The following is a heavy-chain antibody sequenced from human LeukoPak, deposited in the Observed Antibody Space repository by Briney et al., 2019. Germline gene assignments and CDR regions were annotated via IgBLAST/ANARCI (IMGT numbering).Heavy chain of an antibody. CDR1: GYTFTGYY. J-gene: IGHJ3*02. CDR2: INPNSGGT. Sequence: ASVKVSCKASGYTFTGYYMRWVRQAPGQGLEWMGRINPNSGGTNYAQKFQGRVTMTRDTSISTPYMELSRLRSDDTAVYYCATLEPYVGRDAFDIWGQGTMATVSS. D-gene: IGHD1-26*01. V-gene: IGHV1-2*06. CDR3: ATLEPYVGRDAFDI.